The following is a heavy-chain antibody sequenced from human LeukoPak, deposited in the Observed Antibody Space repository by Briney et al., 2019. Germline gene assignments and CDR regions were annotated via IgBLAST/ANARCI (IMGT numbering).Heavy chain of an antibody. CDR3: AKDLGSSEYYYYGMDV. CDR1: GFTFDDYA. V-gene: IGHV3-9*01. D-gene: IGHD6-13*01. CDR2: ISWNSGSI. Sequence: GGSLRLSCAASGFTFDDYAMHWVRQAPGKGLEWVSGISWNSGSIGYADSVKGRFTISRDNAKNSLYLQMNSLRAEDTALYYCAKDLGSSEYYYYGMDVWGQGTTVTVSS. J-gene: IGHJ6*02.